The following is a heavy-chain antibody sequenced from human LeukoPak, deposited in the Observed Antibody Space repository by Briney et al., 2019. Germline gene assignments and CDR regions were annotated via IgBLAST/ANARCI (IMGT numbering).Heavy chain of an antibody. D-gene: IGHD6-25*01. J-gene: IGHJ6*03. V-gene: IGHV1-2*02. CDR1: GYTFTGYY. CDR3: ARPHGDYYYYMDV. CDR2: INPNSGGT. Sequence: ASVKVPCKASGYTFTGYYMHWVRQAPGQGLEWMGWINPNSGGTNYAQKFQGRVTMTRDTSISTAYMELSRLRSDDTAVYYCARPHGDYYYYMDVWGKGTTVTISS.